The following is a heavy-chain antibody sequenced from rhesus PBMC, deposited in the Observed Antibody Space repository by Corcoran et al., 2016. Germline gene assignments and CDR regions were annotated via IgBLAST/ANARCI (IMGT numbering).Heavy chain of an antibody. V-gene: IGHV1-156*01. J-gene: IGHJ5-2*02. CDR3: ARARGYSGYSYSLDV. CDR1: GYTFTELS. CDR2: VDPVYGEI. Sequence: EVQLVQSGAEVKKPGASVKVSCKVSGYTFTELSMHWGRQAPGKGLEWMGGVDPVYGEIIHAEKFQGRVTMTEDTSTDTAYMELSSLRSEDTAVYYCARARGYSGYSYSLDVWGRGVLVTVSS. D-gene: IGHD5-42*01.